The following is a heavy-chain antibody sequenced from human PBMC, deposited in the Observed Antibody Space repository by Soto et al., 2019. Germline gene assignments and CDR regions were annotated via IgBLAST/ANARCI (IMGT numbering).Heavy chain of an antibody. CDR3: ARSGYYDGSGYYLY. Sequence: QVQLEQSGAEVKKPGASVKVSCKASGYTFTSNGISWVRQAPGQGLEWMGWISAYNGNTNYAQKIQGRVTLTTDTSTSTAYMEMRGLRSDDTAVYYCARSGYYDGSGYYLYWGQGTLVTVSS. V-gene: IGHV1-18*04. CDR2: ISAYNGNT. J-gene: IGHJ4*02. D-gene: IGHD3-22*01. CDR1: GYTFTSNG.